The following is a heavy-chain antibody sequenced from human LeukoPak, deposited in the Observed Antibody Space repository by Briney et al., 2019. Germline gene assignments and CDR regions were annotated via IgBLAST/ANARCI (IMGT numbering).Heavy chain of an antibody. J-gene: IGHJ6*03. V-gene: IGHV3-74*01. CDR1: GFSFSSYW. CDR2: VRSDGSGT. D-gene: IGHD2-21*02. Sequence: GGSLRLSCAASGFSFSSYWMHWVRQAPGKGLVWVSGVRSDGSGTNYADSVKGRFTISRDNAKNTLYLQMNSLRAEDTAVYYCAREGGDSGYYMDVWGKGTTVTVSS. CDR3: AREGGDSGYYMDV.